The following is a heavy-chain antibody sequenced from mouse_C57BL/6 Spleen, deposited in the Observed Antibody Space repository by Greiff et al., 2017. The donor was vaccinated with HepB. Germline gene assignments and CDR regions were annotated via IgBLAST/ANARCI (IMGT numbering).Heavy chain of an antibody. V-gene: IGHV3-6*01. CDR2: ISYDGSN. J-gene: IGHJ1*03. D-gene: IGHD1-1*01. CDR1: GYSITSGYY. Sequence: EVKLVESGPGLVKPSQSLSLTCSVTGYSITSGYYWNWIRQFPGNKLEWMGYISYDGSNNYNPSLKNRISITRDTSKNQFFLKLNSVTTEDTATYYCARVTVVATRYFDVWGTGTTVTVSS. CDR3: ARVTVVATRYFDV.